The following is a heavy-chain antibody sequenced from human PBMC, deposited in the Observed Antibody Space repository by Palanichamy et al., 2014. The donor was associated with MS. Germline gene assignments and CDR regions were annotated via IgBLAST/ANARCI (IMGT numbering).Heavy chain of an antibody. J-gene: IGHJ4*02. Sequence: QVHLQESGPGLVKPSETLSLTCLVSGGSFDIYYWSWFRQPPGKGLKWIGYVFDSGITSYNTSLQSRVTIPLDTSKKQFSLNLHSVTAADTAVYYCAGFRAGGFWGQGTLVTVSS. CDR3: AGFRAGGF. CDR1: GGSFDIYY. V-gene: IGHV4-59*01. D-gene: IGHD3-10*01. CDR2: VFDSGIT.